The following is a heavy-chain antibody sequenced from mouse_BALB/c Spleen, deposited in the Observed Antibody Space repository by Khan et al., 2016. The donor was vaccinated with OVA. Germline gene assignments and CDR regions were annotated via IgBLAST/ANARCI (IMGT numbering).Heavy chain of an antibody. V-gene: IGHV1S135*01. CDR2: IDPFSGGT. CDR3: TRHGYVAWFTY. Sequence: QLQQSGPELMKPGASVKISCKASGYSFTSYYIHWVMQSHGKSLEWIGYIDPFSGGTTYNQKFKGKATLTVDKYSSTAYIHLSNLTSEDSAVYYCTRHGYVAWFTYWGQGTLVTVSA. CDR1: GYSFTSYY. D-gene: IGHD2-2*01. J-gene: IGHJ3*01.